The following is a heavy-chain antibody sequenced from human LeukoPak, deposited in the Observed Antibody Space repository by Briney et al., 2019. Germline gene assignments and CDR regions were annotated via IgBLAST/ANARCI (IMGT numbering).Heavy chain of an antibody. CDR2: ITSSGSTT. J-gene: IGHJ2*01. V-gene: IGHV3-48*03. Sequence: GGSLRLSCAASGFTFSSSEMNWVRQAPGKGLEWVSYITSSGSTTYYADSVEGRFTISRDNSKSTLFLQMNSLRVEDTAVYYCAKNYYYDSSGPYWYFDLWGRGTLVTVSS. CDR1: GFTFSSSE. CDR3: AKNYYYDSSGPYWYFDL. D-gene: IGHD3-22*01.